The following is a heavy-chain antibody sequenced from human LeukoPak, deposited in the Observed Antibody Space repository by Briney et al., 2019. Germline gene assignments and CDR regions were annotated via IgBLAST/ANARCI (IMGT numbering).Heavy chain of an antibody. CDR3: ARRSFAAADNFDY. CDR2: IKQDGSEK. CDR1: GFTFSRYW. D-gene: IGHD6-13*01. J-gene: IGHJ4*02. V-gene: IGHV3-7*01. Sequence: GGSLRLSCAVSGFTFSRYWMSWVRQAPGKGLEWVANIKQDGSEKYYVDSVKGRFTISRDNAKNSLYLHMNSLRAEDTAVYYCARRSFAAADNFDYWGQGTLVTVSS.